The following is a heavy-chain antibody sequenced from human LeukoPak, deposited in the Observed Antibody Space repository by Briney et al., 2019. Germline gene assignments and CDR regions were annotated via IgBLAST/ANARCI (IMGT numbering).Heavy chain of an antibody. J-gene: IGHJ6*02. Sequence: ASVKVSCKASGYTFTRYDINWVRQATGQGLEWMGWMNPNSGNTGYAQKFQGRVTMTRNTSISTAYMELSSLRSEDTAVYYCARVGSSGWYYYYYGMDVWGQGTTVTVSS. CDR2: MNPNSGNT. D-gene: IGHD6-19*01. V-gene: IGHV1-8*01. CDR1: GYTFTRYD. CDR3: ARVGSSGWYYYYYGMDV.